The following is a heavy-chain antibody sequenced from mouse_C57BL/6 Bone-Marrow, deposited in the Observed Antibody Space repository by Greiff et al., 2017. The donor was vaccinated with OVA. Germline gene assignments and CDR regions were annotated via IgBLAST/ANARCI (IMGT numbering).Heavy chain of an antibody. CDR3: ARKGYYGNFDY. CDR1: GFTFSDYY. V-gene: IGHV5-12*01. CDR2: ISNGGGST. J-gene: IGHJ2*01. D-gene: IGHD1-1*01. Sequence: EVMLVESGGGLVQPGGSLKLSCAASGFTFSDYYMYWVRQTPEKRLEWVAYISNGGGSTYYPDTVKGRFTISRDNAKNTLYLQMSRLKSEDTAMYYCARKGYYGNFDYWGQGTTLTVSS.